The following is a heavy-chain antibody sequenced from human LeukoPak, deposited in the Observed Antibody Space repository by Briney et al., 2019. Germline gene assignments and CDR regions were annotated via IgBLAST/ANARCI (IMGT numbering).Heavy chain of an antibody. Sequence: GGSLRLSCAASGFTFSSYSMNWVRQAPGKGLEWVSSISSSSSYIYYADSVKGRFTISRDNAKNSLYLQMNSLRAEDTAVYYCASIVVVPAATDDAFDIWGQGTMVTVSS. CDR3: ASIVVVPAATDDAFDI. J-gene: IGHJ3*02. V-gene: IGHV3-21*01. D-gene: IGHD2-2*01. CDR2: ISSSSSYI. CDR1: GFTFSSYS.